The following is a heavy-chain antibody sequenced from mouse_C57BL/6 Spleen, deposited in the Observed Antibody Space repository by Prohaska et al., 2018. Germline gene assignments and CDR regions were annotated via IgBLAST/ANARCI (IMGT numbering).Heavy chain of an antibody. CDR3: ASPNWDWYFDV. J-gene: IGHJ1*03. Sequence: EVKLLQSGGGLVQPGGFLKLSCAASGIAFSRYWMSWVRRAPGKGLEWIGEINPDSSTINYAPSLKDKFIISRDNAKNTLYLQMSKVRSEDTALYYCASPNWDWYFDVWGTGTTVTVSS. V-gene: IGHV4-1*01. CDR1: GIAFSRYW. CDR2: INPDSSTI. D-gene: IGHD4-1*01.